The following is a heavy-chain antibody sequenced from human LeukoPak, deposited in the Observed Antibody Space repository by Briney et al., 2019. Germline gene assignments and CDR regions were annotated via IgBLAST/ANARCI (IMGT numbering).Heavy chain of an antibody. J-gene: IGHJ4*02. V-gene: IGHV1-2*02. CDR1: GHTFTSYG. Sequence: ASVKVSCKASGHTFTSYGISWVRQAPGQGLEWMGWINPNNGGTNYAQKFQGRVTMTRDTSVSTAYMELNRLRSDDTAVYYCARDPYSNYFDYWGQGTLVTVSS. D-gene: IGHD5-18*01. CDR3: ARDPYSNYFDY. CDR2: INPNNGGT.